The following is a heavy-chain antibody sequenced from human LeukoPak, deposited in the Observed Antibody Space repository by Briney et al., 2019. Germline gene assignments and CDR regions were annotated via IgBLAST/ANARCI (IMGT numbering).Heavy chain of an antibody. V-gene: IGHV4-61*02. CDR2: IYTSGST. CDR1: GGSISSASYY. Sequence: SQTLSLTCTVSGGSISSASYYWSWIRQPAGKGLEWIGRIYTSGSTNYNPSLKSRVTISVDTSKNQFSLKLSSVTAADTAVYYCARDIGYSSSWYDYYYYMDVWGKGTTVTISS. J-gene: IGHJ6*03. CDR3: ARDIGYSSSWYDYYYYMDV. D-gene: IGHD6-13*01.